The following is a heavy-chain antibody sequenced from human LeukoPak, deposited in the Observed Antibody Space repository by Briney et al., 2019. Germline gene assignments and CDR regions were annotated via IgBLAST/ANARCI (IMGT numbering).Heavy chain of an antibody. J-gene: IGHJ4*02. CDR3: ARHEVAYCGGDCYSYFDY. CDR2: IYYSGST. D-gene: IGHD2-21*02. V-gene: IGHV4-59*08. Sequence: SETLSLTCTVSGGSISSYYWSWIRQPPGKGLEWIGYIYYSGSTNYTPSLKSRVTISVDTSKNQFSLKLSSVTAADTAVYYCARHEVAYCGGDCYSYFDYWGQGTLVTVSS. CDR1: GGSISSYY.